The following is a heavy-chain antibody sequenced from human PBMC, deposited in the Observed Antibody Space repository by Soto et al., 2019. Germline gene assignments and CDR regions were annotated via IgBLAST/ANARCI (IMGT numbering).Heavy chain of an antibody. CDR3: AKDGVQLWFLYYYGMDV. Sequence: GGSLRLSCAASGFTFSSYAMSWVRQAQGKGLEWVSAISGSGGSTYYADSVKGRFTISRDNSKNTLYLQMNSLRAEDTAVYYCAKDGVQLWFLYYYGMDVWGQGTTVTVSS. J-gene: IGHJ6*02. CDR1: GFTFSSYA. V-gene: IGHV3-23*01. CDR2: ISGSGGST. D-gene: IGHD5-18*01.